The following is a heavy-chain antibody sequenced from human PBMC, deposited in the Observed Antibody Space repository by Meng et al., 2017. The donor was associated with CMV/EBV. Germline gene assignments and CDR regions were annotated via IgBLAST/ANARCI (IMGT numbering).Heavy chain of an antibody. CDR2: ISYDGSNK. J-gene: IGHJ6*02. CDR1: GFTFSSYA. CDR3: ARNMVYYYYGMDV. Sequence: GESLKISCAASGFTFSSYAMHWVRQAPGKGLEWVAVISYDGSNKYYADSVKGRFTISRDNSKNTLYLQMNSLRAEDTAVYYRARNMVYYYYGMDVWGQGTTVTVSS. V-gene: IGHV3-30-3*01. D-gene: IGHD3-10*01.